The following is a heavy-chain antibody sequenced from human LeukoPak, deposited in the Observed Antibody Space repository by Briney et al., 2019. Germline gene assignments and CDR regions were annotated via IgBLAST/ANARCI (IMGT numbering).Heavy chain of an antibody. J-gene: IGHJ4*02. V-gene: IGHV1-2*02. Sequence: GASVKVSCKASGHTFGSNDFMWVRQATGQGLEWMGWINPNSGGTNYAQKFQGRVTMTRDTSISTAYMELSRLRSDDTAVYYCVIVWSGSYLYYFDYWGQGTLVTVSS. CDR3: VIVWSGSYLYYFDY. CDR1: GHTFGSND. D-gene: IGHD1-26*01. CDR2: INPNSGGT.